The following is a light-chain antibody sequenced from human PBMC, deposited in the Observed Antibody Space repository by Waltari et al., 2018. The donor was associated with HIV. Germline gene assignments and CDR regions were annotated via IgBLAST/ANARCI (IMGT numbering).Light chain of an antibody. Sequence: QLVLTQSPSASASLGASVQLTCSLGFGNNNSAIACHQQQPAKGPRFLMKLNSDGSHTKGDGIPDRFSGSSSGTERYLTISSLQSEDEADYYCQSWGGGSWVFGGGTKLTVL. J-gene: IGLJ3*02. CDR3: QSWGGGSWV. CDR1: FGNNNSA. V-gene: IGLV4-69*01. CDR2: LNSDGSH.